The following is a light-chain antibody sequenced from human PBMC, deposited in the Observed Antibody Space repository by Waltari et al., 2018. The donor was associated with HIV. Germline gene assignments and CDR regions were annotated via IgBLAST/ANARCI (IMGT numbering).Light chain of an antibody. J-gene: IGKJ2*01. V-gene: IGKV4-1*01. CDR2: WAS. CDR1: QSLLYTTNNKNY. Sequence: IVMTHYPASLPVSLAARLTIHCRSSQSLLYTTNNKNYLRWYQQKPGQSPKLLLYWASTRESGVPDRFRGSGSGTDFTLTITSLQPEDVAVYYCQQYYTTPYTFGQGTKLEI. CDR3: QQYYTTPYT.